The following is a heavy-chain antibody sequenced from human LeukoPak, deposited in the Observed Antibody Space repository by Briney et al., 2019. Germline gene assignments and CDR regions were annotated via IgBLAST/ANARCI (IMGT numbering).Heavy chain of an antibody. D-gene: IGHD6-19*01. CDR3: VRDGGWNPFDN. CDR1: GFTFSSYE. J-gene: IGHJ4*02. V-gene: IGHV3-48*03. CDR2: ISRSGSTI. Sequence: GGSLRLSCAASGFTFSSYEMNWVRQAPGKGLEWVSYISRSGSTIYSADPVKGRFTISRDNAKNSLDLQMNSLRAEDTAVYYCVRDGGWNPFDNWGQGTLVTVSS.